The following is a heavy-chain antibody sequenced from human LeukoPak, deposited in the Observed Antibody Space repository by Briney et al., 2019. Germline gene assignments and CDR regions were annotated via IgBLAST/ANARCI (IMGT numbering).Heavy chain of an antibody. CDR2: ISYDGSNK. V-gene: IGHV3-30*18. Sequence: YPGGSLRLSCAAPGFTFSSYGMHWVRQAPGKGLEWVAVISYDGSNKYYADSVKGRFTISRDNSKNTLYLQMNSLRAEDTAVYYCAKGLSGATITYYFDYWGQGTLVTVSS. J-gene: IGHJ4*02. CDR3: AKGLSGATITYYFDY. D-gene: IGHD5-12*01. CDR1: GFTFSSYG.